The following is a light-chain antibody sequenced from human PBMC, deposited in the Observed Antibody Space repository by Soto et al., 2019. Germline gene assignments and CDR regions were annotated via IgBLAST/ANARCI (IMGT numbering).Light chain of an antibody. CDR3: LQDYNYPLT. CDR2: AAS. J-gene: IGKJ4*01. V-gene: IGKV1-6*01. Sequence: AIQMTQSPSSLSASVGDRVTITCRASQGIRNDLGWYQQKPGKATKLLIYAASSLQSGVPSRYSGSGSGTDFTLTISSLQPEDFATYYCLQDYNYPLTFGGGTKVEIK. CDR1: QGIRND.